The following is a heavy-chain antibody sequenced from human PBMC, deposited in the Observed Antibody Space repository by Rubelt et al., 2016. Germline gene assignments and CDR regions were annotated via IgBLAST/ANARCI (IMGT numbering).Heavy chain of an antibody. V-gene: IGHV3-23*01. J-gene: IGHJ4*02. CDR3: ARGYYSNSFDY. CDR1: GFNFNNYG. Sequence: AASGFNFNNYGMSWVRQAPGKGLEWVSSISGSGGTTYYADSLRGRFAISRDNSKNTVFLQMNSLRVEDTAVYYCARGYYSNSFDYWGQGTLVTVSS. CDR2: ISGSGGTT. D-gene: IGHD4-11*01.